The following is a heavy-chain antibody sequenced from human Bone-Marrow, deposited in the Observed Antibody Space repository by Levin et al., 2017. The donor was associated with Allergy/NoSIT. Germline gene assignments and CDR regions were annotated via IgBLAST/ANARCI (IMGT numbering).Heavy chain of an antibody. CDR1: GYTFTGYY. V-gene: IGHV1-2*02. CDR2: INPNSGGT. CDR3: ARVAHPPSEVLWFGESRDAFDI. Sequence: GESLKISCKASGYTFTGYYMHWVRQAPGQGLEWMGWINPNSGGTNYAQKFQGRVTMTRDTSISTAYMELSRLRSDDTAVYYCARVAHPPSEVLWFGESRDAFDIWGQGTMVTVSS. D-gene: IGHD3-10*01. J-gene: IGHJ3*02.